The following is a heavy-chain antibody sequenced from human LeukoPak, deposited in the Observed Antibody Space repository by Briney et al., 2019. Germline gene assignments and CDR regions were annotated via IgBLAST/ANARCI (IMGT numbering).Heavy chain of an antibody. CDR1: GGTFSSYA. D-gene: IGHD6-6*01. CDR3: ARAIRAAARPFYYMDV. Sequence: ASVKVSCKASGGTFSSYAISWLRQAPGQGLEWMGGIIPIFGTANYAQKFQGRVTITTDESTSTAYMELSSLRSEDTAVYYCARAIRAAARPFYYMDVWGKGTTVTVSS. V-gene: IGHV1-69*05. CDR2: IIPIFGTA. J-gene: IGHJ6*03.